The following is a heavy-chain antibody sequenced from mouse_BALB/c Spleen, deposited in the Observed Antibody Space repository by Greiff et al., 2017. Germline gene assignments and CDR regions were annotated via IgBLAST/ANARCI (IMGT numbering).Heavy chain of an antibody. V-gene: IGHV7-3*02. J-gene: IGHJ1*01. CDR3: ARERYFDV. CDR1: GFTFTDYY. CDR2: IRNKANGYTT. Sequence: EVHLVESGGGLVQPGGSLRLSCATSGFTFTDYYMSWVRQHPGKALVWLGFIRNKANGYTTEYSVSVKGRFTISRDNSQSILYLQMNTLRAKDSATYYCARERYFDVWGAGTSVTVSS.